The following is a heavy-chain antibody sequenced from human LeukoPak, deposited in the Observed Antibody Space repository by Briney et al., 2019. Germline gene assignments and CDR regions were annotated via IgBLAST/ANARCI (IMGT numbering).Heavy chain of an antibody. CDR1: GFTFSSYA. D-gene: IGHD3-22*01. CDR2: ISYDGSNK. Sequence: PGGSLRLSCAASGFTFSSYAMHWVRQAPGKGLEWAAVISYDGSNKYYADSVKGRFTISRDNSKNTLYLQMNSLRAEDTAVYYCARDTAPSRYYYDSSPFFWGQGTLVTVSS. J-gene: IGHJ4*02. V-gene: IGHV3-30-3*01. CDR3: ARDTAPSRYYYDSSPFF.